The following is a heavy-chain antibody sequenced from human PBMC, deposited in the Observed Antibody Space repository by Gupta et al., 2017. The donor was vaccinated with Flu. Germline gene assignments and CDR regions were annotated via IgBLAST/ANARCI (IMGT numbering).Heavy chain of an antibody. J-gene: IGHJ4*02. CDR3: STGYYYDSAGYFFDY. CDR2: FYAAGGT. D-gene: IGHD3-22*01. CDR1: GGSFSSHY. V-gene: IGHV4-4*07. Sequence: QVQLQQSGPGLVKPSETLSLTCNVSGGSFSSHYWTWIRQPAGGGLEWIGHFYAAGGTTYNPSLKSRVSMSVDMSKNQFSLKLTAVTAADTAVYYCSTGYYYDSAGYFFDYWGQGALVTVSS.